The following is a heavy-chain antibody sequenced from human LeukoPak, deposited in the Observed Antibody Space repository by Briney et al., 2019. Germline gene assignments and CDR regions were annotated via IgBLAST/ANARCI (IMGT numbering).Heavy chain of an antibody. CDR1: GGSISSSNW. CDR3: ARDYYSGYDQLSYYYYYGMDV. CDR2: IYHSGST. J-gene: IGHJ6*02. V-gene: IGHV4-4*02. D-gene: IGHD5-12*01. Sequence: SETLSLTCAVSGGSISSSNWWSWVRQPPGKGLEWIGEIYHSGSTNYNPSLKSRVTISVDKSKNQFSLKLSSVTAADTAVYYCARDYYSGYDQLSYYYYYGMDVWGQGTTVTVSS.